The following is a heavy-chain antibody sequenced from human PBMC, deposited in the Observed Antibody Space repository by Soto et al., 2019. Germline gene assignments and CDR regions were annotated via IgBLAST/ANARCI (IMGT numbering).Heavy chain of an antibody. CDR3: ARDLLA. CDR1: GYTFTTYG. V-gene: IGHV1-18*04. J-gene: IGHJ3*01. Sequence: QVQLVQSGAELKKPGASVNVSCKAPGYTFTTYGIIWVRQAPGQGLEWMGWINAYNGDTRFAHKFHGRATLTADASRSTVYMELKNLRSDDPAVYYCARDLLAWGQGTMVTVSS. CDR2: INAYNGDT.